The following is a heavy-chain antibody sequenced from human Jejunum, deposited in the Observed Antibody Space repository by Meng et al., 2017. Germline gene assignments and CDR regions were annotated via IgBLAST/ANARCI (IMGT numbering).Heavy chain of an antibody. J-gene: IGHJ1*01. V-gene: IGHV3-7*01. D-gene: IGHD3-16*01. Sequence: GGSLRLSCAGSGFIFSGYWMNWVRQAPGKGLEWVANIRQDGSEEHYVDSVKGRFTISRDNAKNSLYLQMNSLRDEDTAVYYCARDQGSYGNFQHWGQGTRVTVSS. CDR1: GFIFSGYW. CDR3: ARDQGSYGNFQH. CDR2: IRQDGSEE.